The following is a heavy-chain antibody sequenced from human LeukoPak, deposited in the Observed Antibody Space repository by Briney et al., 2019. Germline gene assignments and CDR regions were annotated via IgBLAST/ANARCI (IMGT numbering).Heavy chain of an antibody. J-gene: IGHJ4*02. D-gene: IGHD5-12*01. V-gene: IGHV4-59*01. CDR3: ARVGGYSGYDPIDY. Sequence: SETLSLTCTVSGGSFSRYYRSWIRQPPEKGLEWIGYIYYSGNTNYNPSLKSRVTISVDTSKNQFSLKLSSVTAADTAVYYCARVGGYSGYDPIDYWGQGTLVTVSS. CDR1: GGSFSRYY. CDR2: IYYSGNT.